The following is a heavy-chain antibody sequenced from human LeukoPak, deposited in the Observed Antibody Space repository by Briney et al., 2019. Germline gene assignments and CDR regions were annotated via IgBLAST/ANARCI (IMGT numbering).Heavy chain of an antibody. Sequence: GGSLRLSCTASGFTFSSYAMNWVRQAPGKGLEWVSGIGAGGTFTYYADSVKGRFTISRDNSRNTLYLQMNSLRAEDTAVFYCARGGPGAYFDYWGQGTLVTVSS. V-gene: IGHV3-23*01. CDR3: ARGGPGAYFDY. CDR1: GFTFSSYA. J-gene: IGHJ4*02. D-gene: IGHD1-14*01. CDR2: IGAGGTFT.